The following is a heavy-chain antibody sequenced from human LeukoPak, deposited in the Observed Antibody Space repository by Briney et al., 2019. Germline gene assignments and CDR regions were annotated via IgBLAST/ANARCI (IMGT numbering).Heavy chain of an antibody. CDR1: GGSISSYY. D-gene: IGHD3-22*01. V-gene: IGHV4-59*08. J-gene: IGHJ2*01. Sequence: SETLSLTCSVSGGSISSYYWSWIRQPTGKGLEWIGYIHYTGGTNYNPSLKSRVTMSLDTSKNQFSMELMSVTAADTAVYYCARWNYFDNSGYYSDWYFDLWGRGTLVTVSS. CDR2: IHYTGGT. CDR3: ARWNYFDNSGYYSDWYFDL.